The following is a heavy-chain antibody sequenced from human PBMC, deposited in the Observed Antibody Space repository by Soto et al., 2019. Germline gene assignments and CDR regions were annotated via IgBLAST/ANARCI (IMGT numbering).Heavy chain of an antibody. V-gene: IGHV4-31*03. J-gene: IGHJ5*02. CDR2: IYYSGST. CDR1: GGSISSGGYY. D-gene: IGHD4-17*01. CDR3: ARQVDYGDFPSDWFDP. Sequence: SETLSLTCTVSGGSISSGGYYWSWIRQHPGKGLEWIGYIYYSGSTYYNPSLKSRVTISVDTSKNQFSLKLSSVTAADTAVYYCARQVDYGDFPSDWFDPWGQGTLVTVSS.